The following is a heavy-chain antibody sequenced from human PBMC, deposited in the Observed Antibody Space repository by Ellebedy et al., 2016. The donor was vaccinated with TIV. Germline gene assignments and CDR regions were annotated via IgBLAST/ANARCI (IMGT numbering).Heavy chain of an antibody. CDR3: ERDRDGSSSSDFQH. D-gene: IGHD6-6*01. Sequence: AASVKVSCKASGYTFTTYGITWVRQAPGQGPEWMGWIDTYEGNTKYAQKLQGRVTMTRDTSTSTAYMGLRSLSSDDTAVYYCERDRDGSSSSDFQHWGPGTLVTVSS. CDR1: GYTFTTYG. V-gene: IGHV1-18*04. CDR2: IDTYEGNT. J-gene: IGHJ1*01.